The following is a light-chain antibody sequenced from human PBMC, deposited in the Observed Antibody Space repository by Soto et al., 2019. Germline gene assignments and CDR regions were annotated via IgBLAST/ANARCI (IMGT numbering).Light chain of an antibody. CDR2: GAS. Sequence: IVLTQSPDTLSVSPEEGATLSCRASQSVSSNLAWYQQKPGQGPRLLIYGASSRATGTPDRFSGSGSGTDFTLTINRLEPEDFALYYCQQYGSSPPTFGQGTKVHI. CDR1: QSVSSN. J-gene: IGKJ1*01. CDR3: QQYGSSPPT. V-gene: IGKV3-20*01.